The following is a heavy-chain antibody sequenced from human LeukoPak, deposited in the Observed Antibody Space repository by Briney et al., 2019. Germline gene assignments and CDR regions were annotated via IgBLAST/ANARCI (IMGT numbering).Heavy chain of an antibody. Sequence: GGSLRLSCAASGFTFSSYSMNWVRQAPGKGLEWVSSISSSSSYIYYADSVKGRFTISRDNAKNSLYLQMNSLRAEDTAVYYCARDEGIVVVPAAMLFDYWGQGTLVTVSS. D-gene: IGHD2-2*01. V-gene: IGHV3-21*01. CDR2: ISSSSSYI. CDR1: GFTFSSYS. J-gene: IGHJ4*02. CDR3: ARDEGIVVVPAAMLFDY.